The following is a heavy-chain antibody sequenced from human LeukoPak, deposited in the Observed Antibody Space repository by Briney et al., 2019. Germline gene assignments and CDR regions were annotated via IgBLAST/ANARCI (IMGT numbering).Heavy chain of an antibody. CDR2: ISYDGSNK. Sequence: GGSLRLSCAASGFTFGSYGMHWVRQAPGKGLEWVAVISYDGSNKYYADSVKGRFTISRDNSKNTLYLQMNSLRAEDTAVYYCAKDPGEGYEGVFEYYFDYWGQGTLVTVSS. D-gene: IGHD5-12*01. CDR1: GFTFGSYG. V-gene: IGHV3-30*18. CDR3: AKDPGEGYEGVFEYYFDY. J-gene: IGHJ4*02.